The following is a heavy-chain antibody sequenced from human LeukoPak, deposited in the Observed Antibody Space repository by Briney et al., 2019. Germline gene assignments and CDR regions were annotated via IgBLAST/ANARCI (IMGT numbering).Heavy chain of an antibody. CDR2: IHYSGNS. CDR3: ARHFRGVVSAQLDY. V-gene: IGHV4-59*08. D-gene: IGHD3-10*01. Sequence: SETLSLTCTVSGDSISNYYWSWIRQPPGKGLEWIGYIHYSGNSDYNPSLKSRVTISIDTSKNQFSLILSSVTAADTAVYYCARHFRGVVSAQLDYWGQGTRVTVSS. J-gene: IGHJ4*02. CDR1: GDSISNYY.